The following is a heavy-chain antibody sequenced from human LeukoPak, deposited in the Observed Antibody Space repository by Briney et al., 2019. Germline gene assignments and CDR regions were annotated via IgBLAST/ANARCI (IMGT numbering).Heavy chain of an antibody. CDR3: ARGPYDSSGYYYSFYYYYGMDV. CDR2: IYYSGST. V-gene: IGHV4-31*03. CDR1: GGSISSGGYY. J-gene: IGHJ6*02. D-gene: IGHD3-22*01. Sequence: SQTLSLTCTVSGGSISSGGYYWSWIRQHPGKGLEWIGYIYYSGSTYYNPSLKSRVTISVDTSKNQFSLKLSSVTAADTAVYYCARGPYDSSGYYYSFYYYYGMDVWGQGTTVTVSS.